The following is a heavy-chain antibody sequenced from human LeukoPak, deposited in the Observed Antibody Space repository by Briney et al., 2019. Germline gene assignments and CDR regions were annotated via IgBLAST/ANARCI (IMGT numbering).Heavy chain of an antibody. CDR2: TYYNGNT. V-gene: IGHV4-59*01. J-gene: IGHJ5*02. D-gene: IGHD3-10*01. Sequence: PSETLSLTCTVSGGSIRGYYWSWIRQPPGKGLEWIGNTYYNGNTNYNPSLKSRVTISIDTSKNQFSVRLTSVTAADTAVYYCAREASTTYYYGSGRKNWFDPWGQGTLVTVSS. CDR1: GGSIRGYY. CDR3: AREASTTYYYGSGRKNWFDP.